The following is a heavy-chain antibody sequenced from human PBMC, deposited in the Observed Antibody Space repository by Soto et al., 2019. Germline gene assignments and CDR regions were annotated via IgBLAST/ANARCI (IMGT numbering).Heavy chain of an antibody. V-gene: IGHV4-59*01. CDR1: GGSISSYY. Sequence: SETLSLTGTVSGGSISSYYWSWIRQPPGKGLEWIGYIYYSGSTNYNPSLKSRVTISVDTSKNQFSLKLSSVTAADTAVYYCARDTMVRGVIMSYDYGMDVWGQGTTVTVS. CDR3: ARDTMVRGVIMSYDYGMDV. D-gene: IGHD3-10*01. J-gene: IGHJ6*02. CDR2: IYYSGST.